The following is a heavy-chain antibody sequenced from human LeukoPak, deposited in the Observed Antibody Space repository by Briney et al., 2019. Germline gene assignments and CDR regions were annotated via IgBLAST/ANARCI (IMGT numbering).Heavy chain of an antibody. J-gene: IGHJ4*02. CDR2: ISDSGSNT. CDR3: AKVGWQPPDC. D-gene: IGHD5-24*01. V-gene: IGHV3-23*01. CDR1: GCTFSSYA. Sequence: PGGSLRLCWAASGCTFSSYAMSLHRQAPGKGLEWISAISDSGSNTFYADSVKGRFTISRTNSKYTLYLQMNSLRAEYTAIYYCAKVGWQPPDCWGQGTLVSVSS.